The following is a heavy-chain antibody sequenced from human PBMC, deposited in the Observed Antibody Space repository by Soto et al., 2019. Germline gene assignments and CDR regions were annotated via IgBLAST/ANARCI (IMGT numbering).Heavy chain of an antibody. Sequence: LSLTCTVSGGSISSVVYYWSWIRQHPGKGLEWIGYIYYSGSTYYNPSLKSRVTISVDTSKNQFSLKLSSVTAADTAVYYCARDLTYYDILTGYPSWGQGTLVTVSS. CDR2: IYYSGST. CDR1: GGSISSVVYY. V-gene: IGHV4-31*03. J-gene: IGHJ4*02. D-gene: IGHD3-9*01. CDR3: ARDLTYYDILTGYPS.